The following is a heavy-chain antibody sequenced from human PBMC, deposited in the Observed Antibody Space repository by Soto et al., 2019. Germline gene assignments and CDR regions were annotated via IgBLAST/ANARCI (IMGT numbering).Heavy chain of an antibody. D-gene: IGHD2-15*01. J-gene: IGHJ5*02. CDR1: GGSITSGGSF. V-gene: IGHV4-31*03. CDR3: ARGGASSKWFAP. CDR2: IGYSGAT. Sequence: TLSLTCTVSGGSITSGGSFWSWIRQHPGKGPEWIAFIGYSGATSYNPSLASRVTISADTYKSQFSLNLRSVTAADTAVYYCARGGASSKWFAPWGQVKLVT.